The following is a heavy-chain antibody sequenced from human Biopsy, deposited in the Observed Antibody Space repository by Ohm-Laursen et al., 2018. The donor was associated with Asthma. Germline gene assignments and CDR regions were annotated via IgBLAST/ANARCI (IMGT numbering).Heavy chain of an antibody. Sequence: TLSLTWTVSGGSISSGGYYWSWIRQHPGKGLEWIGYIYYSGSTYYNPSLKSRVSISLDTSKNQFSLSLTSVTAADTAVYYCARTTYGDDGFDPWGQGTLVTVSS. D-gene: IGHD4-17*01. CDR3: ARTTYGDDGFDP. V-gene: IGHV4-31*02. J-gene: IGHJ5*02. CDR2: IYYSGST. CDR1: GGSISSGGYY.